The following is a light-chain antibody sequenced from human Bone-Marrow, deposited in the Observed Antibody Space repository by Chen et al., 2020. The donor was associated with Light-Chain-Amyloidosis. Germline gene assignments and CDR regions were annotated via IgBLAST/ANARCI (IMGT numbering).Light chain of an antibody. CDR2: FAS. Sequence: IVLTQSPGTLSLTPGQRATLSYRSSQTIRKNHIPWYQQRPGQTPRFLIYFASYLATGTPGRFSGSGSGTDFTLTISCLEPEDYGVYYCQQYGLSRTVGQGTRV. CDR1: QTIRKNH. V-gene: IGKV3-20*01. CDR3: QQYGLSRT. J-gene: IGKJ1*01.